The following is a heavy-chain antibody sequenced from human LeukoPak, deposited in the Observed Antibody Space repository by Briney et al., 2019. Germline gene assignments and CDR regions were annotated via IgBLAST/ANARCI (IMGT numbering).Heavy chain of an antibody. V-gene: IGHV1-18*01. CDR3: ARDDDGSSGWYGLSSYYYYGMDV. CDR2: VSAYNGNT. D-gene: IGHD6-19*01. CDR1: GYTFTSYG. Sequence: GASVKVSCKASGYTFTSYGISWVRQAPGQGLEWMGWVSAYNGNTNYAQKLQGRVTMTTDTSTSTAYMELRSLRSDDTAAYYCARDDDGSSGWYGLSSYYYYGMDVWGQGTTVTVSS. J-gene: IGHJ6*02.